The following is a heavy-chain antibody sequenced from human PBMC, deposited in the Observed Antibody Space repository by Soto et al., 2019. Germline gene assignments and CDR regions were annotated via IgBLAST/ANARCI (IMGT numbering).Heavy chain of an antibody. D-gene: IGHD7-27*01. J-gene: IGHJ5*02. CDR3: ARDSGWFDP. Sequence: QLQLHESGPGLVRPSETLSLTCAVSGGSIRISDYFWGWIRQPPGRALEWIASIYHSGSTYYNPTLKSRVTMSVDTSNNQFALTLNSVTAADTAIHYCARDSGWFDPWGQGTLVTVSS. CDR2: IYHSGST. CDR1: GGSIRISDYF. V-gene: IGHV4-39*01.